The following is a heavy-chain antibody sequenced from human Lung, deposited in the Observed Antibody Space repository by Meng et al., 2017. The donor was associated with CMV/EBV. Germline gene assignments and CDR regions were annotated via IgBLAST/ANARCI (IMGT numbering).Heavy chain of an antibody. D-gene: IGHD2-2*02. J-gene: IGHJ6*02. CDR1: GFTFSSYA. V-gene: IGHV3-30-3*01. CDR2: ISYDGSNK. CDR3: ARDRPYCSSTSCYTTYHGMDV. Sequence: GGSLRLXCVAPGFTFSSYAMHWVRQAPGKGLEWVAVISYDGSNKYYADSVKGRFTISRDNSKNTLYLQMNSLRAEDTAVYYCARDRPYCSSTSCYTTYHGMDVWXQGTTVTVSS.